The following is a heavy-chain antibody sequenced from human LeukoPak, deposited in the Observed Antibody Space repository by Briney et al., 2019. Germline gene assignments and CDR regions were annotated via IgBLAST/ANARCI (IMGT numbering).Heavy chain of an antibody. Sequence: ASVKVSCKASGYTFTSYYMHWVRQAPAQGLEWMGVINPSGGSTSYAQKFQGRVTMTRDTSTSTVYMELSSLRSEDTAVYHCARVSALMGFGETEVYFDYWGQGTLVTVSS. CDR3: ARVSALMGFGETEVYFDY. CDR1: GYTFTSYY. J-gene: IGHJ4*02. CDR2: INPSGGST. D-gene: IGHD3-10*01. V-gene: IGHV1-46*01.